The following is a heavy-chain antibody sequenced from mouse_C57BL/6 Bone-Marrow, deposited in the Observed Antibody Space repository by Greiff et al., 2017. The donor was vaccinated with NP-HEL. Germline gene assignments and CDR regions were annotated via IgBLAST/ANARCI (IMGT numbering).Heavy chain of an antibody. J-gene: IGHJ4*01. CDR1: GFSLTSYG. CDR3: AKTCITTVVATYYAMDY. V-gene: IGHV2-3*01. CDR2: IWGDGST. Sequence: VHLVESGPGLVAPSQSLSITCTVSGFSLTSYGVSWVRQPPGKGLEWLGVIWGDGSTNYHSALISRLSISKDNSKSQVFLKLNSLQTDDTATYDCAKTCITTVVATYYAMDYGGQGTSVTVSS. D-gene: IGHD1-1*01.